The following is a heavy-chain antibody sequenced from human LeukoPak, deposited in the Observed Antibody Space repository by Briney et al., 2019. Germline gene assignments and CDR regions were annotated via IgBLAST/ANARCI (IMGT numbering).Heavy chain of an antibody. Sequence: SETLSLTCTVSGGSVSTSDYYWGWIRQSPVKGLEWIGDVFYTRKTNYNPSLRGRATISIDTSKNQFSLKLTYVTAADSAVYYCARVFDSWGQGTLVTVSS. V-gene: IGHV4-39*07. CDR2: VFYTRKT. J-gene: IGHJ4*02. CDR3: ARVFDS. CDR1: GGSVSTSDYY.